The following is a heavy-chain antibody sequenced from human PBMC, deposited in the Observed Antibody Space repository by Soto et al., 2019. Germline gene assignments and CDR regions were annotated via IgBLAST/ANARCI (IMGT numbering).Heavy chain of an antibody. CDR2: ISAYNGNT. CDR1: GYTFTSYG. CDR3: ARDRGPYSSSGYYYGMDV. Sequence: ASVKVSCKASGYTFTSYGISWVRQAPGQGLEWMGWISAYNGNTNYAQKLQGRVTMTTDTSTSTAYMELRSLRSDDTAVYYCARDRGPYSSSGYYYGMDVWRQGTTVTVSS. V-gene: IGHV1-18*01. J-gene: IGHJ6*02. D-gene: IGHD6-13*01.